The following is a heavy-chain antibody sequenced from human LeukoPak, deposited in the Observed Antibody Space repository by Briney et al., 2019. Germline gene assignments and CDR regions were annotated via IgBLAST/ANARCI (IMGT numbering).Heavy chain of an antibody. V-gene: IGHV4-34*01. D-gene: IGHD6-19*01. CDR2: INRSGST. CDR1: GGSFSGYY. J-gene: IGHJ5*02. CDR3: ARLGIAVAGKGLRFDP. Sequence: SETLSLTCAVYGGSFSGYYWSWIRQPPGKGLEWIGEINRSGSTNYNPSLKSRVTISVDTSKNQFSLKLSSVTAADTAVYYCARLGIAVAGKGLRFDPWGQGTLVTVSS.